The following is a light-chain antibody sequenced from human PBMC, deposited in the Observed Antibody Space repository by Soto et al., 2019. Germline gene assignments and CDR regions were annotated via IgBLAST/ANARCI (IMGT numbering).Light chain of an antibody. CDR3: QHYNFWPHT. CDR2: AAS. Sequence: IQMTQSPSSLSASVGDRLSITCGASQVITNDLGWYQQKPGKAPKRLIYAASTLQSGVPSRFSGSGSGTEFTLTISSLQSEDVSVYFCQHYNFWPHTFGQGTKLEIK. V-gene: IGKV1-17*01. J-gene: IGKJ2*01. CDR1: QVITND.